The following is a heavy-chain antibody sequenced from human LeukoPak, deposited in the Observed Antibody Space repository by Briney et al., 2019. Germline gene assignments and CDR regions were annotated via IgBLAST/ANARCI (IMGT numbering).Heavy chain of an antibody. D-gene: IGHD2-15*01. CDR1: LLTLDTYA. J-gene: IGHJ4*02. CDR2: LSGSGGST. CDR3: EKGSCGGGRWYGRGFDL. Sequence: GGSLSLSCAPSLLTLDTYAMSSVRQAPGKGLEWVSGLSGSGGSTYYADSVKGRFTISRDNAKNTLYLQMNSLSAEDPAVYYCEKGSCGGGRWYGRGFDLWGQGTLVTVSS. V-gene: IGHV3-23*01.